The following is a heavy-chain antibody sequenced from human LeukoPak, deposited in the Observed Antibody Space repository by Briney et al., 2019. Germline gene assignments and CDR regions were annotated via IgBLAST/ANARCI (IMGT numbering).Heavy chain of an antibody. CDR1: GFTFSSYG. CDR2: IRYDGSNK. V-gene: IGHV3-30*02. D-gene: IGHD2-2*01. J-gene: IGHJ4*02. Sequence: PGGSLRLSCAASGFTFSSYGMHWVRQAPGKGLEWVAFIRYDGSNKYYADSVKGRFTISRDNSKNTLYLQMNSLRAEDTAVYYCAKGVPAASWEAYYFDYWGQGTLVTVSS. CDR3: AKGVPAASWEAYYFDY.